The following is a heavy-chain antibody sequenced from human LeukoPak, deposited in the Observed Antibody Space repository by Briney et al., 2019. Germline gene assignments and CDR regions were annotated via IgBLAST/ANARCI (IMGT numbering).Heavy chain of an antibody. V-gene: IGHV3-30*18. Sequence: PGGSLRLSCAASGFTFSNFGMHWVRQAPGKGLEWVAVISDDGSNIHHADSVKGRFTISRDNSKNTLYLQMNSLRAEDTAVYYCAKDYVRSPGLGMDCSGGSCYWRGGAIDYWGQGTLVTVSS. CDR1: GFTFSNFG. CDR2: ISDDGSNI. CDR3: AKDYVRSPGLGMDCSGGSCYWRGGAIDY. J-gene: IGHJ4*02. D-gene: IGHD2-15*01.